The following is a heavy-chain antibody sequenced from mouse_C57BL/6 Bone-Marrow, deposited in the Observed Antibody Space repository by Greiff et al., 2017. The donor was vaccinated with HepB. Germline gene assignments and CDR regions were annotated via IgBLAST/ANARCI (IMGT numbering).Heavy chain of an antibody. J-gene: IGHJ2*01. Sequence: EVKVVESGGGLVQPGGSLSLSCAASGFTFTDYYMSWVRQPPGKALEWLGFIRNKANGYTTEYSASVKGRFTISRDNSQSILYLQMNALRAEDSATYYCARLSSYGYFDYWGQGTTLTVSS. CDR2: IRNKANGYTT. V-gene: IGHV7-3*01. D-gene: IGHD1-1*01. CDR1: GFTFTDYY. CDR3: ARLSSYGYFDY.